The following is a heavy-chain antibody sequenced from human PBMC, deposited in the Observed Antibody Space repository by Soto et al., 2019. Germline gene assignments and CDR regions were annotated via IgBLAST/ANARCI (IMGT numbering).Heavy chain of an antibody. Sequence: ASVKVSCKASGYTFTGYYMYWMRQAPGQGLEWMGWISAYNGNTNYAQKLQGRVTMTTDTSTSTAYMELRSLRSDDTAVYYCARGDYGDSNDYWGQGTLVTVSS. J-gene: IGHJ4*02. CDR3: ARGDYGDSNDY. CDR2: ISAYNGNT. D-gene: IGHD4-17*01. V-gene: IGHV1-18*04. CDR1: GYTFTGYY.